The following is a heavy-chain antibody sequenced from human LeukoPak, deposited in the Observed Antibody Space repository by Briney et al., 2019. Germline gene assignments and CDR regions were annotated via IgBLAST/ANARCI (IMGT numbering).Heavy chain of an antibody. J-gene: IGHJ5*02. CDR2: INHSGST. CDR3: ARRLSRVAYSSSSFDP. V-gene: IGHV4-34*01. CDR1: GGSFSGYY. D-gene: IGHD6-13*01. Sequence: PSETLSLTCAVYGGSFSGYYWSWIRQPPGKGLEWIGEINHSGSTNYNPSLKSRVTISVDTSKNQFSLKLSSVTAADTAVYYCARRLSRVAYSSSSFDPWGQRTLVTVSS.